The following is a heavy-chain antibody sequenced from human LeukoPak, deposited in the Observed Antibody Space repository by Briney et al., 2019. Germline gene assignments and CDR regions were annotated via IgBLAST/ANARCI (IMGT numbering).Heavy chain of an antibody. CDR3: ARKKAPKIVATMRYFDY. D-gene: IGHD5-12*01. CDR2: INHSGST. CDR1: GGSISSYY. Sequence: SETLSLTCTVSGGSISSYYWSWIRQPPGKGLEWIGEINHSGSTNYNPSLKSRVTISVDTSKNQFSLKLSSVTAADTAVYYCARKKAPKIVATMRYFDYWGQGTLVTVSS. J-gene: IGHJ4*02. V-gene: IGHV4-34*01.